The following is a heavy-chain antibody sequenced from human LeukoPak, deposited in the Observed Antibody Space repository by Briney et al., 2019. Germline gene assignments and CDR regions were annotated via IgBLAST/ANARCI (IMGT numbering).Heavy chain of an antibody. Sequence: GGSVTLSCAASGFPLKRFAEFCVPAPRGGAVEGGSAISGSGSSTYYADSVKGRFTISRDNSKNTLYLQMNSLRAEDTAVYYCAKDGDDILTGCFDYWGQGTLVTVSS. CDR3: AKDGDDILTGCFDY. V-gene: IGHV3-23*01. CDR2: ISGSGSST. CDR1: GFPLKRFA. J-gene: IGHJ4*02. D-gene: IGHD3-9*01.